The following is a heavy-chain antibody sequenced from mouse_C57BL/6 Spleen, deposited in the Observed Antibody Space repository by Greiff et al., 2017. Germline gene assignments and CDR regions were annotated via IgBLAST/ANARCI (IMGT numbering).Heavy chain of an antibody. CDR3: ARAYSIYYAMDY. J-gene: IGHJ4*01. CDR2: ISYSGST. CDR1: GYSITSGYD. V-gene: IGHV3-1*01. Sequence: EVMLVESGPGMVKPSQSLSLTCTVTGYSITSGYDWHWIRHFPGNKLEWMGYISYSGSTNYNPSLKSRISMTHETSKNHFFLKLNSVTTEDTATYYCARAYSIYYAMDYWGQGTSVTVSS. D-gene: IGHD2-5*01.